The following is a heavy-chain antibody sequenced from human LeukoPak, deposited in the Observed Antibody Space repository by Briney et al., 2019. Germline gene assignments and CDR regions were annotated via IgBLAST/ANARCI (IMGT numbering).Heavy chain of an antibody. CDR2: ISSGGSTI. V-gene: IGHV3-48*04. D-gene: IGHD2-2*02. CDR3: ARAIGVTCISTSCYRFDY. Sequence: GGSLRLSCAASGFTFSSYGMNWVRQAPGKGLEWVSYISSGGSTIYYADSVKGRFTISRDNAKNSLYLQMNSLRAEDTALYYCARAIGVTCISTSCYRFDYWGQGTLVTVSS. J-gene: IGHJ4*02. CDR1: GFTFSSYG.